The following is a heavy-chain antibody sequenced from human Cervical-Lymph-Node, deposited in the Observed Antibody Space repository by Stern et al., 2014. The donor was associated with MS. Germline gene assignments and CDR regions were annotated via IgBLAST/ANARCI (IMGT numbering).Heavy chain of an antibody. V-gene: IGHV4-61*02. CDR3: ATTRWDLFTWNWFDP. Sequence: QVQLVESGPGLVKPSQTLSLTCTVSGGSISSSGYYWSWIRQPADKGLEWIGRIHDSGSTYYNPSLKSRVTISIDTAKNLVSLKLPSGTAADTAVYYCATTRWDLFTWNWFDPWGQGTLVTVSS. D-gene: IGHD1-26*01. CDR1: GGSISSSGYY. J-gene: IGHJ5*02. CDR2: IHDSGST.